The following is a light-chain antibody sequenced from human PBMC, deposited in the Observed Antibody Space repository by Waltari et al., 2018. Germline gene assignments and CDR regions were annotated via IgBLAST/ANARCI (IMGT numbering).Light chain of an antibody. CDR2: EVS. Sequence: QSALTQPASVSGSPGQSITISCTGTSSDVGSHNSLSWYQQHPGKAPKLMIYEVSNRPSGVSNRFSGSKSGNTASLTVSGLQAEDEADYYCSSYTISSTEVFGTGTKVTVL. J-gene: IGLJ1*01. CDR1: SSDVGSHNS. CDR3: SSYTISSTEV. V-gene: IGLV2-14*01.